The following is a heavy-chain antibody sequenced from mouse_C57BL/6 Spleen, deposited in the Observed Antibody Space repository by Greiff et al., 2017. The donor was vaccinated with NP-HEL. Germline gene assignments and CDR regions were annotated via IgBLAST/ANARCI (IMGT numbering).Heavy chain of an antibody. CDR1: GFTFSDYY. CDR2: INYDGSST. Sequence: EVKLMESEGGLVQPGSSMKLSCTASGFTFSDYYMAWVRQVPEKGLEWVANINYDGSSTYYLDSLKSRFIISRDNAKNILYLQMSSLKSEDTATYYCARDSFYDSYWYFDVWGTGTTVTVSS. D-gene: IGHD2-3*01. V-gene: IGHV5-16*01. J-gene: IGHJ1*03. CDR3: ARDSFYDSYWYFDV.